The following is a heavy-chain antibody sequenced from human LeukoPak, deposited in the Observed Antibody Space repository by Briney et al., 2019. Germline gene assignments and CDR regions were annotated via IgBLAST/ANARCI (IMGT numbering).Heavy chain of an antibody. D-gene: IGHD1-26*01. J-gene: IGHJ6*03. CDR2: INSDGSST. Sequence: GGSLRLSCAASGFTFSNYWMHWVRQAPGKGLVWVSRINSDGSSTSYADSVKGRFTISRDDAKNTLYLQMNSLRAEDTAVYYCARVSSGSYFGYYYYYMDVWGKGTTVTVSS. CDR1: GFTFSNYW. V-gene: IGHV3-74*01. CDR3: ARVSSGSYFGYYYYYMDV.